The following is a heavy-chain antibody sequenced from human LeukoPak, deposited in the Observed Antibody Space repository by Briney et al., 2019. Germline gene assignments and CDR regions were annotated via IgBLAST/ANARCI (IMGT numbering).Heavy chain of an antibody. V-gene: IGHV4-30-4*01. CDR2: IYYSGGT. CDR3: ARDGTYYYYGMDV. Sequence: SQTLSLTCTVSGGSISSGDYYWRWIRQPPGKGLEWIGYIYYSGGTYYNPSLKSRVTISVDTSKNQFSLKLSSVTAADTAVYYCARDGTYYYYGMDVWGQGTTVTVSS. CDR1: GGSISSGDYY. J-gene: IGHJ6*02.